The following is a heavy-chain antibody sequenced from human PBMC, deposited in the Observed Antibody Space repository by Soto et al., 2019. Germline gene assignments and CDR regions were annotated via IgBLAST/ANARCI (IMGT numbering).Heavy chain of an antibody. CDR2: IGAYNGNR. J-gene: IGHJ5*02. CDR3: ERALAPAGSVFDP. CDR1: GYPFTSYG. Sequence: XSVKVACKASGYPFTSYGIIWVRQAPGQGLEWMGWIGAYNGNRNYAQKLQGRVTMTTDTSTSTAYMELRSLRSDDTAVYYCERALAPAGSVFDPWAQGTLVTVSS. D-gene: IGHD6-13*01. V-gene: IGHV1-18*01.